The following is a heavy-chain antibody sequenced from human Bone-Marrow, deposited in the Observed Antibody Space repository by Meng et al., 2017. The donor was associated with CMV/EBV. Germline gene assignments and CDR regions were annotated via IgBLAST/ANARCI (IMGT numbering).Heavy chain of an antibody. Sequence: GTFSSYAISWVRQAPGQGLEWMGGIIPIFGTANYAKKFQGRVTITTDESTSTAYMELSSLRSEDTAVYYCASITIFGVVTGSGWFDPWGQGTLVTVSS. V-gene: IGHV1-69*05. CDR1: GTFSSYA. CDR3: ASITIFGVVTGSGWFDP. J-gene: IGHJ5*02. CDR2: IIPIFGTA. D-gene: IGHD3-3*01.